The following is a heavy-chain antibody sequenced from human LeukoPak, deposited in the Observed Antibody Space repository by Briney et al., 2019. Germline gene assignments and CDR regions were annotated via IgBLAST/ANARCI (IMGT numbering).Heavy chain of an antibody. CDR2: ISSSSSTI. CDR3: AREGDSSSWYSWFDP. CDR1: GFTFSSYS. Sequence: GGSLRLSCAASGFTFSSYSMNWVRQAPGKGLEWVSYISSSSSTIYYADSMKGRFTISRDNAKNSLYLQMNSLRAEDTAVYYCAREGDSSSWYSWFDPWGQGTLVTVSS. V-gene: IGHV3-48*01. J-gene: IGHJ5*02. D-gene: IGHD6-13*01.